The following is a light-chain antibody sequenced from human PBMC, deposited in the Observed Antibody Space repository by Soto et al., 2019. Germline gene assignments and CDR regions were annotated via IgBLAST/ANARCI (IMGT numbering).Light chain of an antibody. CDR3: QSYDKRLTAYV. CDR1: SSSIGAGYE. J-gene: IGLJ1*01. Sequence: QSVLTQPPSVSGAPGQRVTISCSGTSSSIGAGYEVHWYHQLPGTAPKLVVSGNGNRPSGVPDRLSASKSGTSASLAITGLHTEDDRNYYCQSYDKRLTAYVFGTGTKVTVL. CDR2: GNG. V-gene: IGLV1-40*01.